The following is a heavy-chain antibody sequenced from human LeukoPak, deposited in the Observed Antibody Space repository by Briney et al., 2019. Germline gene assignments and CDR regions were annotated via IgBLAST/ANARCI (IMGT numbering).Heavy chain of an antibody. CDR3: ARVLRPMASQYYFDY. J-gene: IGHJ4*02. CDR2: IYYSGTT. Sequence: SETLPLTCTVSGGSISSYYWSWIRQPPGKGLEWIGYIYYSGTTSYNPSLKTRVTISIDTSKNQFSLKLSSATAADTAVYYCARVLRPMASQYYFDYWGQGTLVTVSS. V-gene: IGHV4-59*01. D-gene: IGHD3-10*01. CDR1: GGSISSYY.